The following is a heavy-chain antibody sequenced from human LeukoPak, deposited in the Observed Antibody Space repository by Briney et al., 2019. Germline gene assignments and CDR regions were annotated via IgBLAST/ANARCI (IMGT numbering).Heavy chain of an antibody. CDR3: AKTSRGYDYDGGGSKGAFDI. CDR1: GFTFSSYA. Sequence: GGSLRLSCAASGFTFSSYAMSWVRQAPGKGLEWVSAISGSGGSTYYADSVKGRFTISRDNSKNTLYLQMNSLRAEDTAVYYCAKTSRGYDYDGGGSKGAFDIWGQGTMVTVSS. J-gene: IGHJ3*02. D-gene: IGHD3-22*01. CDR2: ISGSGGST. V-gene: IGHV3-23*01.